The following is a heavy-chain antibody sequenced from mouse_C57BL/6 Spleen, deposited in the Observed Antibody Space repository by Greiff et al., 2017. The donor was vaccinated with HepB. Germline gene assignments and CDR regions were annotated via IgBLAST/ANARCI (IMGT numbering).Heavy chain of an antibody. CDR1: GYAFSSYW. CDR3: ARETDGYYVGWFAY. Sequence: VKLQQSGAELVKPGASVKISCKASGYAFSSYWMNWVKQRPGKGLEWIGQIYPGDGDTNYNGKFKGKATLTADKSSSTAYMQLSSLTSEDSAVYFCARETDGYYVGWFAYWGQGTLVTVSA. V-gene: IGHV1-80*01. CDR2: IYPGDGDT. J-gene: IGHJ3*01. D-gene: IGHD2-3*01.